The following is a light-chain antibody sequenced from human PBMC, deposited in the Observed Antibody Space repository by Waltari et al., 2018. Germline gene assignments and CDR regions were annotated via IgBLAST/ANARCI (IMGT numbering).Light chain of an antibody. J-gene: IGLJ1*01. V-gene: IGLV1-47*01. CDR2: NDY. CDR1: TSNVGRDN. CDR3: AAWDVSLSRYV. Sequence: TQPPSASGTPGQRVTISCSGSTSNVGRDNVYWYQQLPGTAPKPLIYNDYQRPSGGPDRFAGSKSGTSASLASSGLRSEDEGDYYCAAWDVSLSRYVFGTGTQVTVL.